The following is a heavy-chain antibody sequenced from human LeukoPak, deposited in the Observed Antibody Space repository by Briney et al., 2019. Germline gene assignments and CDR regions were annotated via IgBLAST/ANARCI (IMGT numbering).Heavy chain of an antibody. CDR2: TYSGGST. J-gene: IGHJ4*02. Sequence: GGSLRLSCAASGFTVSSNYMSWVRQAPGKGLEWVSVTYSGGSTYYADSVKGRFTISRDNSKNTLYLQMNSLRAEDTAVYYCARDLKLGYFDYWGQGTLVTVSS. CDR1: GFTVSSNY. CDR3: ARDLKLGYFDY. V-gene: IGHV3-53*01. D-gene: IGHD7-27*01.